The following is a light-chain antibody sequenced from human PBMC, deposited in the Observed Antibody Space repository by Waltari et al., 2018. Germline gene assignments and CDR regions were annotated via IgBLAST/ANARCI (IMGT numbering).Light chain of an antibody. CDR3: CSYAGSYTYVV. J-gene: IGLJ2*01. CDR2: DVI. V-gene: IGLV2-11*01. CDR1: SSDVGGYNS. Sequence: QSALTQPRSVSGSPGQSVTISCTGTSSDVGGYNSVSWYQQHPGKAPKLMIYDVIKRPSGVPDRFSGSNSGNTASLTISGLQAEDEADYYCCSYAGSYTYVVFAGGTKLTVL.